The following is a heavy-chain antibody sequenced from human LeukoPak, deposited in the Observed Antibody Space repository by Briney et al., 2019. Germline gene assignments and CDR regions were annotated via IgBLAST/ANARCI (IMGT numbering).Heavy chain of an antibody. CDR1: GFTFSSYG. CDR2: IWFDGSSK. Sequence: AGRSLRLSCAASGFTFSSYGMHWVRQAPGKGLEWVAVIWFDGSSKYYADSVKGRFTISRDNSKNSLYLQMNSLRAEDTAIYYCARADGDGGNSGFDYWGQGTLVTVSS. CDR3: ARADGDGGNSGFDY. V-gene: IGHV3-33*01. D-gene: IGHD4-23*01. J-gene: IGHJ4*02.